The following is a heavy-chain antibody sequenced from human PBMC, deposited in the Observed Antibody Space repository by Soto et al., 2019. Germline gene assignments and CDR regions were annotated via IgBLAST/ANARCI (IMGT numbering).Heavy chain of an antibody. CDR1: GFTYSNYA. V-gene: IGHV3-48*01. Sequence: PGGSLRLSCAASGFTYSNYAMNWARQAPEKGLEWVAYISASSSSIYYADSVKGRFTISRDNAKNSLYLQMNSLRAEDTAVYYCARDLRHYDSSGYYNWFDPWGQGTLVTVSS. CDR2: ISASSSSI. CDR3: ARDLRHYDSSGYYNWFDP. J-gene: IGHJ5*02. D-gene: IGHD3-22*01.